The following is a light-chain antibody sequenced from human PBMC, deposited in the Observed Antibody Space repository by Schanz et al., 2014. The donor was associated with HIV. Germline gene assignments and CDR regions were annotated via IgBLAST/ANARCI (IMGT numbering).Light chain of an antibody. Sequence: QSVLTQPPSVSAAPGQKVTISCSGGSSNIGNNYVSWYQQLPRTAPKLLIYDNNKRPSGIPDRFSGSKSGTSATLDIIGLQAGDEADYYCGAWDSGRRAVVFGGGTKLTVL. CDR1: SSNIGNNY. J-gene: IGLJ2*01. CDR2: DNN. V-gene: IGLV1-51*01. CDR3: GAWDSGRRAVV.